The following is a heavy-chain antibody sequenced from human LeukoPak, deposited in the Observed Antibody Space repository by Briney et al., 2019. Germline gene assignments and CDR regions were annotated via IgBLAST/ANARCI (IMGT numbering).Heavy chain of an antibody. D-gene: IGHD4-11*01. CDR1: GFTFSSCA. J-gene: IGHJ4*02. V-gene: IGHV3-30-3*01. CDR3: ARALEGETVTSGEDY. CDR2: ISYDGSNK. Sequence: GGSLRLSCAASGFTFSSCAMHWVRQAPGKGLEWVAVISYDGSNKYYADSVKGRFTISRDNSKNTLYLQMNSLRAEDTAVYYCARALEGETVTSGEDYWGQGTLVTVSS.